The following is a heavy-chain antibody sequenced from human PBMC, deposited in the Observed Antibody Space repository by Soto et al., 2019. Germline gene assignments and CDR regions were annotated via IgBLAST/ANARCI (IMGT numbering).Heavy chain of an antibody. CDR2: ISAYNGNT. Sequence: SVQVSCKASGYTFTRYGISWVRQAPGQGLEWMGWISAYNGNTNYAQKLQGRVTMTTDTSTSTAYMELRSLRSDDTAVYYCARMDYYDPGIAAAGPAHYNWFDPWGQGTLVTVSS. V-gene: IGHV1-18*04. CDR1: GYTFTRYG. CDR3: ARMDYYDPGIAAAGPAHYNWFDP. J-gene: IGHJ5*02. D-gene: IGHD6-13*01.